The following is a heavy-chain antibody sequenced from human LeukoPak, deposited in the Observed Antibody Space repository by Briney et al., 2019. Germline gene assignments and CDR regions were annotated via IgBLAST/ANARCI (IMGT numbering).Heavy chain of an antibody. CDR2: ISAYNGNT. CDR3: ARDGGWFWRTDHDAFDI. V-gene: IGHV1-18*01. Sequence: ASVKVSCKASGYTFTSYGISWVRQAPGQGVEWMGWISAYNGNTNYAQKLQGRGTMTTDTSTSTAYMELRSLRSDDTAVYYCARDGGWFWRTDHDAFDIWGQGTMVTVSS. D-gene: IGHD3-3*01. CDR1: GYTFTSYG. J-gene: IGHJ3*02.